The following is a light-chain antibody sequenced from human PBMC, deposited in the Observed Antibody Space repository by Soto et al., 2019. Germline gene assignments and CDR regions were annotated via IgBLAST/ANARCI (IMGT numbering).Light chain of an antibody. V-gene: IGKV3-11*01. CDR3: QQRLMT. CDR2: DAS. J-gene: IGKJ1*01. CDR1: QSISTY. Sequence: EVVLTQSPATLSFSPGERATLSCRASQSISTYLAWYQQKPGRSPRLLISDASNRATGIPARFSGSGSGTDFTLTISSLEPEDFAVYYCQQRLMTFGQGTKVDIK.